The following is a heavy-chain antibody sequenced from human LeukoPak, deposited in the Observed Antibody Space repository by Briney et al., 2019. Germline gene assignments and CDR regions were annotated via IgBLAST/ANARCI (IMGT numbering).Heavy chain of an antibody. V-gene: IGHV5-51*01. CDR3: ARLISDDAGSSGLDY. Sequence: GESLKISCKGSGYSFTSYWIGWVRQMTGKGLEWMGIIYPGDSDTRYSPSFQGQVTISADKSISTAYLQWSSLKASDTAMYYCARLISDDAGSSGLDYWGQGTLVTVSS. CDR2: IYPGDSDT. J-gene: IGHJ4*02. D-gene: IGHD3-22*01. CDR1: GYSFTSYW.